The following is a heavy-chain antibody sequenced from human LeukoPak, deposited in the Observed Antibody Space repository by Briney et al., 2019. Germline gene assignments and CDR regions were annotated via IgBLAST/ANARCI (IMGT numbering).Heavy chain of an antibody. J-gene: IGHJ6*03. CDR2: INHSGST. V-gene: IGHV4-34*01. CDR3: ARGLGELFGYYYYYYMDV. Sequence: SETLSLTCAVYGGSFSGYYWSWIRQPPGKGLEWIGEINHSGSTNYNPSPKSRVTISVDTSKNQFSLKLSSVTAADTAVYYCARGLGELFGYYYYYYMDVWGKGTTVTVSS. CDR1: GGSFSGYY. D-gene: IGHD3-10*01.